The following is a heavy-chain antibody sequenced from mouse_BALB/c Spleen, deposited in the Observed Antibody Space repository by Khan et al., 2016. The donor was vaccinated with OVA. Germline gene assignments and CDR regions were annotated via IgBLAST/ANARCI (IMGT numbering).Heavy chain of an antibody. Sequence: QIQLVQSGPELKKPGETVKISCKASGYSFRNFGMNWVKEAPGKGLEWMGWINTYTGEPTYADDFKGRFAFSLETSASTAYLQISNLTNEDTATXFCARPPYFSYTVAYWGQGTSVTVSS. V-gene: IGHV9-3-1*01. D-gene: IGHD2-10*01. J-gene: IGHJ4*01. CDR3: ARPPYFSYTVAY. CDR1: GYSFRNFG. CDR2: INTYTGEP.